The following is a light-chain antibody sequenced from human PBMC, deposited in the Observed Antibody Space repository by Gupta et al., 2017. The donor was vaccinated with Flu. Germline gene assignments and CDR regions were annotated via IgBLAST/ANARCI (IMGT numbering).Light chain of an antibody. CDR1: KLEDIN. CDR3: QAWDSTFRV. J-gene: IGLJ1*01. V-gene: IGLV3-1*01. Sequence: SQGQTASVTCSGDKLEDINVSWYQQKPGQSPVLIIYQDNKRPSGIPERFSGSNSGNSATLTISGTQDMDEGDYYCQAWDSTFRVFGPGTKVTVL. CDR2: QDN.